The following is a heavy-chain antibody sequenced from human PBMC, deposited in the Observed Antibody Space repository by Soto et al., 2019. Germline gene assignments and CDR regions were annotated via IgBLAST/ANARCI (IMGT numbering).Heavy chain of an antibody. CDR3: SPDLVEAAIPYYYYGMNV. D-gene: IGHD2-2*01. V-gene: IGHV3-15*01. J-gene: IGHJ6*02. Sequence: EVQLVESGGGLVKPGGSLRLSCAASGFTFSKAWMSWVRQAPGKGLEWVGRIKSKTYGGTTDHAAPVKGRFTISRDDSKNALYLPMNSLKAEDAAVYYRSPDLVEAAIPYYYYGMNVWGQGTTVAVSS. CDR1: GFTFSKAW. CDR2: IKSKTYGGTT.